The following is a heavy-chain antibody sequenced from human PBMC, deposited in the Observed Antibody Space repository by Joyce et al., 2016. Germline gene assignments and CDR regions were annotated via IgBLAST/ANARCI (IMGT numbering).Heavy chain of an antibody. V-gene: IGHV3-30*03. J-gene: IGHJ4*02. D-gene: IGHD3-16*01. CDR1: GFTFSIYG. Sequence: QVQLVESGEGVVQPGRSLRLSCAASGFTFSIYGMHWVRQAPGKGLEWVAVIPYDVNNINDADSVKGRFTSSRDNSKNTLYLEMNNLRTEDTAVYYCAREGGDGGDYFDYWGQGTLVTVSS. CDR3: AREGGDGGDYFDY. CDR2: IPYDVNNI.